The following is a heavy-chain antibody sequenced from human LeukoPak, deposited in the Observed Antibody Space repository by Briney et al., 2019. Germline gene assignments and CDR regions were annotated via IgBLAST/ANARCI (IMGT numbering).Heavy chain of an antibody. CDR2: INWNGGST. CDR3: ARDGDGSGGYDNWFDP. Sequence: GGSLILSCAAAGFTFDDYGMSGVRQAPGKGLEWVSGINWNGGSTGYADSVKGRFTISRDNAKNSLYLQMNSLRAEDTALYYCARDGDGSGGYDNWFDPWGQGTLVTVSS. D-gene: IGHD3-10*01. V-gene: IGHV3-20*04. CDR1: GFTFDDYG. J-gene: IGHJ5*02.